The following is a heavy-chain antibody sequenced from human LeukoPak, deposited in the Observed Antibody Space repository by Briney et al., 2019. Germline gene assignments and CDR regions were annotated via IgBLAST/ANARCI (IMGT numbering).Heavy chain of an antibody. J-gene: IGHJ2*01. CDR2: ISGSSITI. D-gene: IGHD3-10*01. CDR1: GFTFSSYS. Sequence: QSGGSLRLSCAASGFTFSSYSMNRVRQAPGRGLEWVAYISGSSITIYYADSVKGRFTISRDNAKNSLYLQMNSLRAEDTAVYYCARDRGVTLTDFDLWGRGTLVTVSS. CDR3: ARDRGVTLTDFDL. V-gene: IGHV3-48*01.